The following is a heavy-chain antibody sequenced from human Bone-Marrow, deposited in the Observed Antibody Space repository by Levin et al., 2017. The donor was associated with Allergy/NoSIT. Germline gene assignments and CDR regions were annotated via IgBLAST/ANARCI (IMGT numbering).Heavy chain of an antibody. CDR2: IKSKTDGGTT. D-gene: IGHD3-3*01. V-gene: IGHV3-15*01. Sequence: SCAASGFTFSNAWMSWVRQAPGKGLEWVGRIKSKTDGGTTDYAAPVKGRFTISRDDSKNTLYLQMNSLKTEDTAVYYCTTDLRGVLRFLEWLLPRRYFDYWGQGTLVTVSS. J-gene: IGHJ4*02. CDR1: GFTFSNAW. CDR3: TTDLRGVLRFLEWLLPRRYFDY.